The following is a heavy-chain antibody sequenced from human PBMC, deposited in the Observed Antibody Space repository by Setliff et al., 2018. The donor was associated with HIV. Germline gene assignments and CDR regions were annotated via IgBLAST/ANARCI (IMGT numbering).Heavy chain of an antibody. Sequence: GGSLRLSCAASGFTFSNAWMNWVRQAPGKGLEWVGRIKSKTDDGTTDYAAPVKGRFTISRDDSKNTLYLQMKSLRAEDTAVYDCVRDSDFYRFDHWGQGILVTVSS. CDR3: VRDSDFYRFDH. J-gene: IGHJ5*02. CDR2: IKSKTDDGTT. CDR1: GFTFSNAW. V-gene: IGHV3-15*07. D-gene: IGHD2-21*02.